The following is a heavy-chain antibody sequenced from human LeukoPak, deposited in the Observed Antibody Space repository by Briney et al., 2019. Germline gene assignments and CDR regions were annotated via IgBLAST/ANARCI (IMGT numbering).Heavy chain of an antibody. D-gene: IGHD3-10*01. CDR2: MNPNSGDT. CDR3: ARGGTLVQGVTILYGMDV. J-gene: IGHJ6*02. V-gene: IGHV1-8*01. CDR1: GYSFSTFD. Sequence: ASVKLSCKTSGYSFSTFDINWVRQATGQGLELMGWMNPNSGDTNYAQKFQGRLTMTRDTSISTACMELSSLRSEDTAVYYCARGGTLVQGVTILYGMDVWGQGTTVTVSS.